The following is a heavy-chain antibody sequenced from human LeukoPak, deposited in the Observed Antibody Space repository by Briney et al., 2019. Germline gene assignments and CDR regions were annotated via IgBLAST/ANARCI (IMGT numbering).Heavy chain of an antibody. J-gene: IGHJ4*02. D-gene: IGHD1-14*01. CDR2: ISSSSSYI. Sequence: GGSLRLSCAASGFTFSGYTMNLVRQAPGKGLEWVSSISSSSSYIYYADSMKGRFTISRDNAKNSLYLQMNSLRAEDTAVYYCARDFSGDYWGQGTLVTVSS. CDR3: ARDFSGDY. CDR1: GFTFSGYT. V-gene: IGHV3-21*01.